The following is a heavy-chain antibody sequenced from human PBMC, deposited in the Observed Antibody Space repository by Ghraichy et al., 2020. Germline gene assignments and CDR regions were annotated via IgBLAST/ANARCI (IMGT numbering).Heavy chain of an antibody. J-gene: IGHJ4*02. Sequence: VKVSCKVSGYTLTELSMHWVRQAPGKGLEWMGGFDPEDGETIYAQKFQGRVTMTEDTSTDTAYMELSSLRSEDTAVYYCATRSFSGYYDSSGYLPADWGQGTLVTVSS. CDR3: ATRSFSGYYDSSGYLPAD. V-gene: IGHV1-24*01. CDR2: FDPEDGET. D-gene: IGHD3-22*01. CDR1: GYTLTELS.